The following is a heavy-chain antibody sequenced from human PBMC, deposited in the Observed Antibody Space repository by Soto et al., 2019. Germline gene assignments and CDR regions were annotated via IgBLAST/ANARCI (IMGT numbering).Heavy chain of an antibody. CDR2: IFYSGST. J-gene: IGHJ4*01. CDR1: GASIGASY. CDR3: ARVSTMTKLDY. D-gene: IGHD4-17*01. Sequence: QVQLQEAGPRLVKPSETLSLTCTVSGASIGASYWSWIRQSPGKGLEWMGYIFYSGSTNYSPSLNSRVSITVDASKNQVSLTLSSVTAAGTAVYYCARVSTMTKLDYWGHGRLVTVSS. V-gene: IGHV4-59*08.